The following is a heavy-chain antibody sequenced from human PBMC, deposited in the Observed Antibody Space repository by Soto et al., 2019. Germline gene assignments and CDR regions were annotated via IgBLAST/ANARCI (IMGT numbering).Heavy chain of an antibody. Sequence: QVQLVQSGAEVKKPGSSVKVSCKASGGTFSSYAISWVRQAPGQGLEWTGGIIPIFGTANYAQKFQGRVTITADESTSTAYMELSSLRSEDTAVYYCANKADSSGWYSNWFDPWGQGTLVTVSS. V-gene: IGHV1-69*01. CDR1: GGTFSSYA. J-gene: IGHJ5*02. CDR3: ANKADSSGWYSNWFDP. CDR2: IIPIFGTA. D-gene: IGHD6-19*01.